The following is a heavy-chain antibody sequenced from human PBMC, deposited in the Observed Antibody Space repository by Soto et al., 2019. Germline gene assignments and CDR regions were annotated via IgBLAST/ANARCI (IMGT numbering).Heavy chain of an antibody. CDR3: AKDFKVSGSHYGTLNYYYGMDV. Sequence: EGSLRLSCAASGFTFSTYGMQWVRQAPGKGLEWVAVISYDGYLKYYVDAVKGRFTVARDNSKNTLFLEMNSLRVEDTAVYFCAKDFKVSGSHYGTLNYYYGMDVWGQGTTVTVSS. CDR2: ISYDGYLK. J-gene: IGHJ6*02. V-gene: IGHV3-30*18. D-gene: IGHD3-10*01. CDR1: GFTFSTYG.